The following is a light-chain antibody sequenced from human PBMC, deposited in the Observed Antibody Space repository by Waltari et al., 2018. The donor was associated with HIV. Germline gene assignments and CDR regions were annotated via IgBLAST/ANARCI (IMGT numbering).Light chain of an antibody. CDR1: QHINMY. CDR2: AAT. J-gene: IGKJ4*01. Sequence: PSSLSASIGDRVTITCRTSQHINMYLNWYQQRPGKTPSLLIFAATTLHTGVPSRFSASGSGTTFSLAISSLQVDDVATYYCQQTFSLPLTFGAGTKVEL. V-gene: IGKV1-39*01. CDR3: QQTFSLPLT.